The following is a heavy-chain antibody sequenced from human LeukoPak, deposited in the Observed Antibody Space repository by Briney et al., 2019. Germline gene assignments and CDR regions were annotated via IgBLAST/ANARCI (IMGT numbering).Heavy chain of an antibody. Sequence: ASVKVSCKTSGYTFTGYYIHWVRQAPGQGLEWMGRINPSSGGTNNAQKFQDRVTMTRDTSLSTAYMELSRLRSDDTAVYYSARESPEDAFDIWGQGTMVTVSS. CDR1: GYTFTGYY. CDR3: ARESPEDAFDI. J-gene: IGHJ3*02. V-gene: IGHV1-2*06. CDR2: INPSSGGT.